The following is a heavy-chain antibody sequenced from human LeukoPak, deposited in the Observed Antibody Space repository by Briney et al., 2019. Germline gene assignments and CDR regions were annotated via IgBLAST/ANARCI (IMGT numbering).Heavy chain of an antibody. J-gene: IGHJ4*02. Sequence: GGSLRLSCAASGFTFNNHAMIWVRQAPGKGLEWVSSISGSGAMTYYGDSVKGRFTISRDNAMDTLYLQMNSLRADDTAVYYCTKDRVDGSGSQFDSWGQGSLVIVSS. CDR2: ISGSGAMT. D-gene: IGHD3-10*01. V-gene: IGHV3-23*01. CDR3: TKDRVDGSGSQFDS. CDR1: GFTFNNHA.